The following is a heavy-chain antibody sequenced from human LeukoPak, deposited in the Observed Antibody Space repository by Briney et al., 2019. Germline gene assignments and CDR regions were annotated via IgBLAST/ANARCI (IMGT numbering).Heavy chain of an antibody. CDR1: GGSFSGYY. CDR2: IYYFGST. V-gene: IGHV4-59*08. CDR3: ARISTSAPYFDY. D-gene: IGHD6-6*01. J-gene: IGHJ4*02. Sequence: SETLSLTCAVYGGSFSGYYWSWICQPPGKGLEWIGYIYYFGSTNYNASLKSRVTISVDTSKNHFSLKLSSVTAADTAVYYCARISTSAPYFDYWGQGTLVTVSS.